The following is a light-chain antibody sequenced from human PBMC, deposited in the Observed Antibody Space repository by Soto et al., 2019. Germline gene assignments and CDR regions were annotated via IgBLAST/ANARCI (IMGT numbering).Light chain of an antibody. CDR1: QSVSSY. V-gene: IGKV3-20*01. CDR3: QQYGSSPL. J-gene: IGKJ3*01. CDR2: DAS. Sequence: ELGLTQSPATLSLSAGERATLFCRASQSVSSYLAWYQQKPGQAPRLPIYDASNRATGIPARFSGSGSGTDFTLTISRLEPEDFAVYYCQQYGSSPLFGPGTKVDIK.